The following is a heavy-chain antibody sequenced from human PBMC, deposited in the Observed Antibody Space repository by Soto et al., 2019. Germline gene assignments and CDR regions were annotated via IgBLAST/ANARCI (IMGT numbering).Heavy chain of an antibody. J-gene: IGHJ4*02. V-gene: IGHV4-39*01. CDR2: IYYSGST. CDR1: GGSISSSSYY. D-gene: IGHD1-7*01. Sequence: SETLSLTCTVSGGSISSSSYYWGWIRQPPGKGLEWIGSIYYSGSTYYNPSLKSRVTISVDTSKNQFSLKLSSVTAADTAVYYCARLPSLGWNSDYWGQGTLVTVSS. CDR3: ARLPSLGWNSDY.